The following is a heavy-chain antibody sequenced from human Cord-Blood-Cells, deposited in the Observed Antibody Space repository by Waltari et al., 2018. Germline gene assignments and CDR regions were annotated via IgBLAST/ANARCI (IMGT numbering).Heavy chain of an antibody. CDR3: ARGMLKQLDFDY. J-gene: IGHJ4*02. Sequence: QVQLVQAGAEVKKPGASVKVSCKASGYNFTSYEINWVRQATGQGLEWMGWMNPNSGNTGYAQKFQGRVTMTRNTSISTAYMELSSLRSEDTAVYYCARGMLKQLDFDYWGQGTLVTVSS. D-gene: IGHD6-6*01. CDR2: MNPNSGNT. V-gene: IGHV1-8*01. CDR1: GYNFTSYE.